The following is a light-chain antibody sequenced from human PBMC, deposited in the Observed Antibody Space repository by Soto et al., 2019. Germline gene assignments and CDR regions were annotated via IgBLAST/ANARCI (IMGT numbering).Light chain of an antibody. CDR2: GAS. J-gene: IGKJ2*01. Sequence: DIQMTQFPSSLSASVGDRVTITCRASEIISNFVNWYHQRPGKAPKLLIYGASNLQTGVPSRFSGVRSGTDFTLSISSLQPEGLGTYYCQQSYSTQYTFCQGTKLEIK. CDR1: EIISNF. CDR3: QQSYSTQYT. V-gene: IGKV1-39*01.